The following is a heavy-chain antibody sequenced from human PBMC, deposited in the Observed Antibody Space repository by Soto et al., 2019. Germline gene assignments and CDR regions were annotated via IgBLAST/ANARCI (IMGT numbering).Heavy chain of an antibody. D-gene: IGHD1-1*01. CDR2: INHSGST. Sequence: SETLSLTCAVYGGSFSGYYWSWIRQPPGKGLEWIGEINHSGSTNYNPSLKSRVTISVDTSKNQFSLKLSSVTAADTAVYYCARGMKRSYGTGPWNLYFDYWGQGPLVTVSS. CDR3: ARGMKRSYGTGPWNLYFDY. V-gene: IGHV4-34*01. CDR1: GGSFSGYY. J-gene: IGHJ4*02.